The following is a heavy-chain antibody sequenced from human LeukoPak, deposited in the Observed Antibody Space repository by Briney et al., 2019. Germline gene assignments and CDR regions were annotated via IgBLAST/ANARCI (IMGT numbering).Heavy chain of an antibody. CDR2: ISSSGSTI. J-gene: IGHJ3*02. CDR1: GFTFSDYY. CDR3: ASSPYSSGWYRSFAFDT. V-gene: IGHV3-11*01. D-gene: IGHD6-19*01. Sequence: GGSLRLSCAASGFTFSDYYMSWIRQAPGKGLEWVSYISSSGSTIYYADSVKGRFTISRDNAKNSLYLQMNSLRAEDTAVYYCASSPYSSGWYRSFAFDTWGQGTMVTVSS.